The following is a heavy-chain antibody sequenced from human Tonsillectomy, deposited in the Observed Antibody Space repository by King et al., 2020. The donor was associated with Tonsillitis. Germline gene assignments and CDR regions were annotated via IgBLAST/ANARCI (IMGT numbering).Heavy chain of an antibody. CDR2: ISSSSCYN. V-gene: IGHV3-11*05. J-gene: IGHJ4*02. Sequence: VQLVESGGGLVKPGGSLRLSCAATGFTFSDYYISWIRQGSGKGMEWGSFISSSSCYNNYADSVKGLFTISRDNAKNTLYLQMNSLRAEDTAVYYCARGVYDILTGQFDYWGQGTLVTVSS. CDR3: ARGVYDILTGQFDY. D-gene: IGHD3-9*01. CDR1: GFTFSDYY.